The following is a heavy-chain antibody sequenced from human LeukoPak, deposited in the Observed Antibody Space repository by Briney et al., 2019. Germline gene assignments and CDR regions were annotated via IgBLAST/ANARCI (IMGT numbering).Heavy chain of an antibody. D-gene: IGHD2-2*01. CDR2: ISSSSSYI. Sequence: GGSLRLSCAASGFTFSSYSMNWVRQAPGKGLEWVSSISSSSSYIYYADPVKGRFTISRDNAKNSLYLQMNSLRAEDTAVYYCAREKVVVVPADPHFDYWGQGTLVTVSS. CDR1: GFTFSSYS. J-gene: IGHJ4*02. CDR3: AREKVVVVPADPHFDY. V-gene: IGHV3-21*01.